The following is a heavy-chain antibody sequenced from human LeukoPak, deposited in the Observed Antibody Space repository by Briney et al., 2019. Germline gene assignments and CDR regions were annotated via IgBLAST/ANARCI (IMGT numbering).Heavy chain of an antibody. CDR1: GFTFSSYW. CDR3: ARDCSSTSCYWVFDY. D-gene: IGHD2-2*01. Sequence: GGSLRLSCAASGFTFSSYWMSWVRQAPGKGLEWVANIKQDGGEKYYVDSVKGRFTISRDNAKKSLYLQMNSLRAEDTAVYYCARDCSSTSCYWVFDYWGQGTLVTVSS. V-gene: IGHV3-7*01. J-gene: IGHJ4*02. CDR2: IKQDGGEK.